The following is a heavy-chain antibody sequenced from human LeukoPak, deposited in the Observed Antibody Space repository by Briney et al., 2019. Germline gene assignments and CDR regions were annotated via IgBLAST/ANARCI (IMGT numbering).Heavy chain of an antibody. Sequence: GGSLRLSCAASGFTFSDYYMSWIRQAPGKGLEWVAVISYDGSNKYYADSVKGRFTISRDNSKNTLYLQMNSLRAEDTAVYYCARDGYGGIAEYFQHWGQGTLVTVSS. J-gene: IGHJ1*01. CDR1: GFTFSDYY. V-gene: IGHV3-30-3*01. D-gene: IGHD4-23*01. CDR2: ISYDGSNK. CDR3: ARDGYGGIAEYFQH.